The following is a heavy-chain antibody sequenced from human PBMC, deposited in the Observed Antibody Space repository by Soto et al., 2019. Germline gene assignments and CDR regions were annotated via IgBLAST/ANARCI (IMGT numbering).Heavy chain of an antibody. Sequence: QVQLQESGPGLVKPSETLSLTCTVSGGSVSSGSYYWSWIRQPPGKGLEWIGYIYYSGSTNYNPSLKSRVTISVDTSKNQFSLKLSSVTAADTAVYYCARIGRGSSSSGLAFDIWGQGTMVTVSS. V-gene: IGHV4-61*01. J-gene: IGHJ3*02. CDR1: GGSVSSGSYY. D-gene: IGHD6-6*01. CDR3: ARIGRGSSSSGLAFDI. CDR2: IYYSGST.